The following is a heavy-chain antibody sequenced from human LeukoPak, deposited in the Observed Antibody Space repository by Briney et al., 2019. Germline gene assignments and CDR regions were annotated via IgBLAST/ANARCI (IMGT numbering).Heavy chain of an antibody. D-gene: IGHD6-13*01. V-gene: IGHV3-23*01. CDR1: GFTFSSYA. CDR3: AKDPFFSSSPDY. J-gene: IGHJ4*02. Sequence: PGGSLRLSCAASGFTFSSYAMSWVRQAPGKGLEWVSAISGSGGSTYYADSVKGRFTISRDNFKNTLYLQMNSLRAEDTAVYYCAKDPFFSSSPDYWGQGTLVTVSS. CDR2: ISGSGGST.